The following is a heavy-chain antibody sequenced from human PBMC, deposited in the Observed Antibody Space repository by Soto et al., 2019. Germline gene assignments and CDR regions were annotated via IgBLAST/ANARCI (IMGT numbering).Heavy chain of an antibody. CDR3: ARDRHYYDSSGPEPNYYYYGMDV. CDR1: GFTFSDYY. CDR2: ISSSGSTI. J-gene: IGHJ6*02. Sequence: SGGSLRLSCAASGFTFSDYYMSWIRQAPGKGLEWVSYISSSGSTIYYADSVKGRFTISRDNAKNSLYLQMNSLRAEDTAVYYCARDRHYYDSSGPEPNYYYYGMDVWGQGTTVTVSS. V-gene: IGHV3-11*01. D-gene: IGHD3-22*01.